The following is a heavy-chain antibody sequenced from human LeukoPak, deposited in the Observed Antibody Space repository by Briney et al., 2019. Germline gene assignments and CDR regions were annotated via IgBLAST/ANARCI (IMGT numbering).Heavy chain of an antibody. V-gene: IGHV4-59*01. CDR1: GGSISTYY. CDR2: IFYSGST. Sequence: SETLSLTCTVSGGSISTYYWSWIRQPPGKGLEWIGYIFYSGSTNYNPSLKTRVTISVDTSKNQFSLNLSSVTAADTAVYYCARGNSYYDSSDYFPWESFQHWGQGTLVTVSS. D-gene: IGHD3-22*01. CDR3: ARGNSYYDSSDYFPWESFQH. J-gene: IGHJ1*01.